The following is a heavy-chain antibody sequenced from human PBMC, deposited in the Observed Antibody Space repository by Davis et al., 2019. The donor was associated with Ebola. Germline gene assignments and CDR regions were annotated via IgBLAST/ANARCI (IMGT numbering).Heavy chain of an antibody. Sequence: ASVKVSCKASGYTFTSYDINWVRQAPGQGLEWMGWMNPNSGNTGYAQKFQGRVTMTRNTSISTAYMELSSLRSEDTAVYYCARRGYCSSTSCYAGVYYYGMDVWGQGTTVTVSS. D-gene: IGHD2-2*01. CDR2: MNPNSGNT. V-gene: IGHV1-8*01. CDR3: ARRGYCSSTSCYAGVYYYGMDV. CDR1: GYTFTSYD. J-gene: IGHJ6*02.